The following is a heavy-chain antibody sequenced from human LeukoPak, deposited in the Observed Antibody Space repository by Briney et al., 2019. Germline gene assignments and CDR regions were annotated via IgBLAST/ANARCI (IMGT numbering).Heavy chain of an antibody. Sequence: SETLSLTCTVSGGSISSHYWNWIRQPPGKGLEWIGYIYYSGSTNYNPSLKSQVTILVDTSKNQFSLKLSSVTAADTAVYYCARETTVVTPGRSDVFDIWGQGTMVTVSS. J-gene: IGHJ3*02. CDR3: ARETTVVTPGRSDVFDI. CDR2: IYYSGST. D-gene: IGHD4-23*01. CDR1: GGSISSHY. V-gene: IGHV4-59*11.